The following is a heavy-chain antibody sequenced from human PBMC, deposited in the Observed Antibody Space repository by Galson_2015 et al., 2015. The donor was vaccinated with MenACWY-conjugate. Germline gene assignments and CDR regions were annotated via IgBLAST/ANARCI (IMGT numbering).Heavy chain of an antibody. CDR1: GFTFSAYW. CDR2: TNEDGSAK. V-gene: IGHV3-7*03. D-gene: IGHD2-2*01. CDR3: MSSTGYY. J-gene: IGHJ4*02. Sequence: SLRLSCAGSGFTFSAYWINWVRQVPGKGLQWVSNTNEDGSAKHYLDSVKGRFTISKDNAKNSAYLQMNSLRVEDTALYYCMSSTGYYWGQGSLVTVSS.